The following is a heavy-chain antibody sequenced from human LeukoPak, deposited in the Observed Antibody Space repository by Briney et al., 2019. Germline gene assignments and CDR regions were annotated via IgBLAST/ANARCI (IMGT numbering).Heavy chain of an antibody. J-gene: IGHJ3*02. CDR2: VNHSGST. CDR1: GGSFSGYY. Sequence: PSETLSLTCAVYGGSFSGYYWSWIRQPPGKGLDWIGEVNHSGSTNYNPSLKSRVTISVDTSKNQFSLKLSSVTAADTAVYYCARDPGEYDAFDIWGQGTMVTVSS. D-gene: IGHD2/OR15-2a*01. V-gene: IGHV4-34*01. CDR3: ARDPGEYDAFDI.